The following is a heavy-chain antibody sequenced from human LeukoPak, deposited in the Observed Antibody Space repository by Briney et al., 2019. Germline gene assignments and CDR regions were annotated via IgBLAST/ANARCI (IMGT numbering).Heavy chain of an antibody. CDR2: INWNGGST. CDR3: TRDPILGAPDYFDY. D-gene: IGHD1-26*01. CDR1: GFTFDDYG. Sequence: GGSLRLSCAASGFTFDDYGMSWVRQAPGKGLEWGSGINWNGGSTGYADSVKGRFTISRDNSKNTMYLQMNNLREEDTAVYYCTRDPILGAPDYFDYWGQGTLVTVSS. J-gene: IGHJ4*02. V-gene: IGHV3-20*04.